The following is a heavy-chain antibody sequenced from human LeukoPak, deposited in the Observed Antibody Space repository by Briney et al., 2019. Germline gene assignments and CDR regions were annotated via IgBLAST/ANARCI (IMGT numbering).Heavy chain of an antibody. J-gene: IGHJ6*02. CDR3: ATMYSSGRRHFYYYYGMDV. V-gene: IGHV1-2*02. D-gene: IGHD6-19*01. Sequence: ASVKVSCKASGYTFTGYYMHWVRQAPGRGLEWMGWINPNSGGTNYAQKFQGRVTMTRDTSISTAYMELSRLRSDDTAVYYCATMYSSGRRHFYYYYGMDVWGQGTTVTVSS. CDR2: INPNSGGT. CDR1: GYTFTGYY.